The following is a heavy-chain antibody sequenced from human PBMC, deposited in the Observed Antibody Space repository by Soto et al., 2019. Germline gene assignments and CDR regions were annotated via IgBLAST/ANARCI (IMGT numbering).Heavy chain of an antibody. V-gene: IGHV4-4*02. CDR3: ARVGYTSGHYFDY. J-gene: IGHJ4*02. CDR2: IYHSGST. D-gene: IGHD5-18*01. Sequence: ASETLSLTCAVSGGSISSSNWWSWVRQPPGKGLEWIGEIYHSGSTYYNMSLESRVTISVDKSNNQFSLKLTSMTAADSAVYYCARVGYTSGHYFDYWGQGTLVTVSS. CDR1: GGSISSSNW.